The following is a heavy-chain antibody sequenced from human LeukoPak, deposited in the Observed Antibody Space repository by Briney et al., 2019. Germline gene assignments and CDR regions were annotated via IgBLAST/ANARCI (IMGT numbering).Heavy chain of an antibody. CDR3: VKAPAYSSSWLKAAYFQH. D-gene: IGHD6-13*01. V-gene: IGHV3-64D*06. Sequence: GGSLRLSCAAPGFTFSSHAMHWVRQAPGKGLEYVSAISSNGGSTYYADSVKGRFTISRDNSKNTLYLHMSSLRAEDTAVYYCVKAPAYSSSWLKAAYFQHWGQGTLVTVSS. J-gene: IGHJ1*01. CDR1: GFTFSSHA. CDR2: ISSNGGST.